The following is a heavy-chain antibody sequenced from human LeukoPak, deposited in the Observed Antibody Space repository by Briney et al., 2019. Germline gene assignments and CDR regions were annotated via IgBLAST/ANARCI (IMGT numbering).Heavy chain of an antibody. CDR1: GFTFGSHN. CDR2: ISSGSGTI. V-gene: IGHV3-48*01. Sequence: GGSLRLSCAASGFTFGSHNMNWVRQAPGKGLEWVSYISSGSGTIYYADSVKGRFTISRDNAKNSLYLQMNSLRAEDTALYYCARDSNDYVWGTYPYYFDHWGQGTLVTVSS. CDR3: ARDSNDYVWGTYPYYFDH. D-gene: IGHD3-16*01. J-gene: IGHJ4*02.